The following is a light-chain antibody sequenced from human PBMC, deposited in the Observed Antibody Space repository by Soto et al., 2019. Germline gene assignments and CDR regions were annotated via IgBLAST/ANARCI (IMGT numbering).Light chain of an antibody. CDR2: KAS. Sequence: DTQMTQSPSTLSASVGDRVTITCRASQSISSWLAWYQQKPGKAPKLLIYKASSLESGVPSRFSGSGSGTEFTLTISSLQPQDFATYYCQQYNSNSPWTFGQGTKVEIK. CDR3: QQYNSNSPWT. CDR1: QSISSW. V-gene: IGKV1-5*03. J-gene: IGKJ1*01.